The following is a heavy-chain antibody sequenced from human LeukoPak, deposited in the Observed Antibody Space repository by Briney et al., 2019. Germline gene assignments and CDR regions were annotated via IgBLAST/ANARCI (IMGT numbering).Heavy chain of an antibody. D-gene: IGHD2-21*02. J-gene: IGHJ6*02. CDR2: ISGSGGST. V-gene: IGHV3-23*01. CDR1: GFTFSSYA. CDR3: AKGGTSVTAITYYYYGMDV. Sequence: GGSLRLSCAASGFTFSSYAMSWVRQAPGKGLEWVSAISGSGGSTYYADSVKGRFTISRDNSKNTLYLQMNSLRAEDMAVYYCAKGGTSVTAITYYYYGMDVWGQGTTVTVSS.